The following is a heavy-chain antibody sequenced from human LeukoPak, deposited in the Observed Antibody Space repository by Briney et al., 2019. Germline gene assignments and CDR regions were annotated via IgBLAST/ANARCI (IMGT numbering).Heavy chain of an antibody. Sequence: SETLSLTCAVYGGSFSGYYWSWIRQPPGKGLEWIGEINHSGSTNYNPSLKSRVTISVDTSKNQFSLKLSSVTAADTAVYYCARAQLGFFDIWGQGTMVTVSS. CDR3: ARAQLGFFDI. CDR2: INHSGST. D-gene: IGHD2-2*01. V-gene: IGHV4-34*01. J-gene: IGHJ3*02. CDR1: GGSFSGYY.